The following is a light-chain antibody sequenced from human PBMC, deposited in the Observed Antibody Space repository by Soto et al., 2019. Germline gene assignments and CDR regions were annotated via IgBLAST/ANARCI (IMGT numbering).Light chain of an antibody. CDR2: LEGSGNY. J-gene: IGLJ3*02. CDR1: SGHSSYI. Sequence: QAVVTQSSSASASLGSSVKLTCTLSSGHSSYIIAWHQQQPGKAPRYLMKLEGSGNYNKGSGVPDRFSGSSSGADRYLSISTLQSEDEADYYWETWDIKTRVFGGGTQLTVL. V-gene: IGLV4-60*03. CDR3: ETWDIKTRV.